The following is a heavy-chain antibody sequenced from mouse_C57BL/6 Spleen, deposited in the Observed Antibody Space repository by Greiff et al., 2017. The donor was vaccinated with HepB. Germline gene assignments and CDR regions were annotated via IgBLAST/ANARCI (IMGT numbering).Heavy chain of an antibody. Sequence: QVHVKQPGAELVKPGASVKLSCKASGYTFTSYWMQWAKQRPGQGLEWIGEIDPFDSYTNYNQKFKGKATLTVDTSSSTAYMQLSSLTSEDSAVYYCARWGNYYGSSYGFDYWGQCTTLTVSS. D-gene: IGHD1-1*01. J-gene: IGHJ2*01. CDR3: ARWGNYYGSSYGFDY. V-gene: IGHV1-50*01. CDR2: IDPFDSYT. CDR1: GYTFTSYW.